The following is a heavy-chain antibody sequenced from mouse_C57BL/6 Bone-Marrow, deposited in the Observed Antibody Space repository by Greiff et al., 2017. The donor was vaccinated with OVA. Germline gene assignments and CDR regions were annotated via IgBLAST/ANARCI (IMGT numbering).Heavy chain of an antibody. CDR1: GISITTGNYR. CDR2: IYYSGTI. CDR3: ARDLYDYDTFAY. D-gene: IGHD2-4*01. J-gene: IGHJ3*01. V-gene: IGHV3-5*01. Sequence: VQLKESGPGLVKPSQTVFLTCTVTGISITTGNYRWSWIRQFPGNKLEWIGYIYYSGTITYNPSLTSRTTITSDTPKNQFFLEMNSLTAEDTATYYCARDLYDYDTFAYWGQGTLVTVSA.